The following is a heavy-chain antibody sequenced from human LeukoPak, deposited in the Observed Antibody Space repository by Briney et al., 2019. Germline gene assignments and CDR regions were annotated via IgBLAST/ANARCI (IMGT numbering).Heavy chain of an antibody. CDR3: ARDRRAAAYYDY. CDR1: GGSISSYY. D-gene: IGHD6-13*01. CDR2: IYYSGST. J-gene: IGHJ4*02. Sequence: PSETLSLTCTVSGGSISSYYWSWLRQPPGKGLEWIGYIYYSGSTNYNPSLKSRVTISVDTSKNQFSLKLSSVTAADTAVYYCARDRRAAAYYDYWGQGTLVTVSS. V-gene: IGHV4-59*01.